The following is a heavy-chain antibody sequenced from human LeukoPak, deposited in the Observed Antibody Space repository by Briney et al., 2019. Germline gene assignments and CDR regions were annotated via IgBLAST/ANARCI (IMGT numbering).Heavy chain of an antibody. CDR2: INHSGST. Sequence: PSETLSLTCTVSGGSITSNSYYWSWIRQPPGKGLEWIGEINHSGSTNYNPSLKSRVTISVDTSKNQFSLKLSSVTAADTAVYYCARGVEWLRDWGQGTLVTVSS. CDR3: ARGVEWLRD. V-gene: IGHV4-39*07. J-gene: IGHJ4*02. D-gene: IGHD5-12*01. CDR1: GGSITSNSYY.